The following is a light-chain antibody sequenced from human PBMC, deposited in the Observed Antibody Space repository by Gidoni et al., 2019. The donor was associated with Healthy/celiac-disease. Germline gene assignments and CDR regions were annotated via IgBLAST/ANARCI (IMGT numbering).Light chain of an antibody. CDR3: SSYTSSSTPLVV. Sequence: QSALTQPASVSGSPGQSITIPCTGTSSDVGGYNYVSWYQQHPGKAPTLMIYDVSNRPSGVSNRFSGSKSGNTASLTISGLQAEDEADYYCSSYTSSSTPLVVFGGGTKLTVL. CDR1: SSDVGGYNY. J-gene: IGLJ2*01. CDR2: DVS. V-gene: IGLV2-14*01.